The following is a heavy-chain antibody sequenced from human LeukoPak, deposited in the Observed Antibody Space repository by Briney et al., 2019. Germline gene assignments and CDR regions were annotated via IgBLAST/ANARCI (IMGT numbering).Heavy chain of an antibody. Sequence: GGSLRPSCAASGFTFSSYAMSWVRQAPGKGLEWVSAISGSGGSTYYADSVKGRFTISRDNSKHTLYLQMNSLRAEDTAVYYCAKDADCSSTSCYLFDYWGQGTLVTVSS. CDR2: ISGSGGST. CDR1: GFTFSSYA. V-gene: IGHV3-23*01. D-gene: IGHD2-2*01. CDR3: AKDADCSSTSCYLFDY. J-gene: IGHJ4*02.